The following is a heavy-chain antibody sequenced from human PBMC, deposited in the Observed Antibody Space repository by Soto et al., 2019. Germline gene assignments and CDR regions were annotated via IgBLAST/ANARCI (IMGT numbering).Heavy chain of an antibody. CDR2: ISSSSSTI. D-gene: IGHD4-17*01. Sequence: GGSLRLSCAASGFTFSSYSMNWVRQAPGKGLEWVSYISSSSSTIYYADSVKGRFTISRDNAKNSLYLQMNSLRDEDTAVYYCARGLTTVTTLSYYYYGMDVWGQGTTVTVSS. CDR1: GFTFSSYS. J-gene: IGHJ6*02. CDR3: ARGLTTVTTLSYYYYGMDV. V-gene: IGHV3-48*02.